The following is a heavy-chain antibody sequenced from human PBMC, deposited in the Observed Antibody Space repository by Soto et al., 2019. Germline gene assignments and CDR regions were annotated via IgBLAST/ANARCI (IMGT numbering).Heavy chain of an antibody. CDR2: IYYSGST. CDR3: ARGPYSNYPYYYYXMDG. J-gene: IGHJ6*03. CDR1: GGSISSYY. D-gene: IGHD4-4*01. Sequence: SETLSLSCTVSGGSISSYYWSWIRQPPGEGLEWIGYIYYSGSTNYNPSLKSRVTISVDTSKNQFSLKLSSVTAADAAVYYCARGPYSNYPYYYYXMDGWAKGTTVTVSS. V-gene: IGHV4-59*01.